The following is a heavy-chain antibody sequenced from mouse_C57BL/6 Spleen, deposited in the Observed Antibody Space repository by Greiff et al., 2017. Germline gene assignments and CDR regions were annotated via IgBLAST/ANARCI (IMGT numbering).Heavy chain of an antibody. V-gene: IGHV1-82*01. CDR1: GYAFSSSW. Sequence: VQLQQSGPELVKPGASVKISCKASGYAFSSSWMNWVKQRPGKGLEWIGRIYPGDGDTNYNGKFKGKATLTADKSSSTAYMQLSSLTSEDSAVYVCARLYGSSYGYFDVWGTGTTVTVSA. D-gene: IGHD1-1*01. CDR2: IYPGDGDT. CDR3: ARLYGSSYGYFDV. J-gene: IGHJ1*03.